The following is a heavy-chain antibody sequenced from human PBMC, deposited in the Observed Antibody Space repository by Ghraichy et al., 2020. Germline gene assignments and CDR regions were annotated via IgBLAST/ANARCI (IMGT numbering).Heavy chain of an antibody. CDR3: ARRPYYYYYMDV. CDR1: GGSISSSSYY. V-gene: IGHV4-39*01. CDR2: IYYSGST. Sequence: SDTLSLTCTVSGGSISSSSYYWGWIRQSPGKGLEWIGSIYYSGSTYYNPSLKSRVTISVDTSKNQFSLKLSSVTAADTAVYYCARRPYYYYYMDVWGKGTTVTVSS. J-gene: IGHJ6*03.